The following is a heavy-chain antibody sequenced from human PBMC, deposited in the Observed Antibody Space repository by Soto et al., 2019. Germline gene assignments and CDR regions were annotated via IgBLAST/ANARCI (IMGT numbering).Heavy chain of an antibody. J-gene: IGHJ6*02. CDR2: IYYSGST. CDR3: ARGVGVGYFDFMDV. CDR1: GGSISSGDYY. V-gene: IGHV4-30-4*01. D-gene: IGHD3-9*01. Sequence: SETLSLTCTVSGGSISSGDYYWSWIRQPPGKGLEWIGYIYYSGSTYYNPSLKSRVTISVDTSKNQFSLKLSSVTAADTAVYYCARGVGVGYFDFMDVWGQGTTVTVSS.